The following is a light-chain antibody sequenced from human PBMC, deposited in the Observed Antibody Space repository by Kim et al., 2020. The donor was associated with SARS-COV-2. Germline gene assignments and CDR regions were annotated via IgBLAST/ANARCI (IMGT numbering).Light chain of an antibody. J-gene: IGLJ3*02. V-gene: IGLV3-9*01. CDR1: NIGSKK. CDR2: RDS. CDR3: QVWDSSEV. Sequence: VSVALGQTARITCGGNNIGSKKVHWYQQKPGQAPVLVIYRDSNRPSGIPERFSGSNSGNTATLTISRAQVGDEADYYCQVWDSSEVFGGGTQLTVL.